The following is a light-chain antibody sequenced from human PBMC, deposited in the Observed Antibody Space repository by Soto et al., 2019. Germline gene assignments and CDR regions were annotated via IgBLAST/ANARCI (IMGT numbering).Light chain of an antibody. Sequence: EIVLTQSPVALSLSPGERATLSCRASQSVSSTHLTWYQQKPGQAPRLLIYGVSSRATGIPDRFSGSGSGTDFTLTISRLEPEDFAVYFCQHYGDSSWTFGQGTKVDIK. J-gene: IGKJ1*01. V-gene: IGKV3-20*01. CDR3: QHYGDSSWT. CDR1: QSVSSTH. CDR2: GVS.